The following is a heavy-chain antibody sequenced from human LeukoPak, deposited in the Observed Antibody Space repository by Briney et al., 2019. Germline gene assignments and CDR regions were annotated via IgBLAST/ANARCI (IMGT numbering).Heavy chain of an antibody. Sequence: PGGSLRLSCAASGFTFSYYSMSWVRQAPGKGLEWVSGLNWNGGSTGYADSVKGRFIISRDNAKNCLYLQMNSLRAEDTALYYCAKSASSWPLYYFDYWGQGTLVTVSS. D-gene: IGHD6-13*01. CDR2: LNWNGGST. J-gene: IGHJ4*02. CDR1: GFTFSYYS. CDR3: AKSASSWPLYYFDY. V-gene: IGHV3-20*04.